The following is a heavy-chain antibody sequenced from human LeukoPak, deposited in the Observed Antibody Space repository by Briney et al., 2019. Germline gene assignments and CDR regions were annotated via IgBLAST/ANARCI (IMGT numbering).Heavy chain of an antibody. J-gene: IGHJ4*02. CDR2: IFSNDEK. CDR1: GFSLSNARMG. D-gene: IGHD3-3*01. V-gene: IGHV2-26*01. CDR3: ALFDDFWSGYSVVDY. Sequence: SGPVLVKLTETLTLTCTVSGFSLSNARMGVSWIRQPPGKALEWLAHIFSNDEKSYSTSLKSRLTISKDTSKSQVVLTMTNMVPVDTATYYCALFDDFWSGYSVVDYWGQGTLVTVSS.